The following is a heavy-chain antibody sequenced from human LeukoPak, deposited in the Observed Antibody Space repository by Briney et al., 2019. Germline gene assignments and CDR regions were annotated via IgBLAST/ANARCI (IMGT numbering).Heavy chain of an antibody. J-gene: IGHJ5*02. V-gene: IGHV4-61*02. D-gene: IGHD6-13*01. CDR1: GGSISSGSYY. CDR3: ARDKAAAGNRDGNWFDP. CDR2: IYTSGST. Sequence: PSQTLSLTCTVSGGSISSGSYYWSWIRQPAGKGLEWIGRIYTSGSTNYNPSLKSRVTIPVDTSKNQFSLKLSSVTAADTAVYYCARDKAAAGNRDGNWFDPWGQGTLVTVSS.